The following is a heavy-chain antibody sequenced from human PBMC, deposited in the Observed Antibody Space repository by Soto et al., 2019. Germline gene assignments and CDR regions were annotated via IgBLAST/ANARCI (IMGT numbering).Heavy chain of an antibody. Sequence: EVQLLESGGGLVQPGGSLRLSCAASGFTFISYAMNWVRQAPGKGLQWVSAISGGGDATFYADSVKGRFTISRDNSRNTVTLPVNSRGADDTAVYYCARKVPGSTTRPDYWYFDLWGRGTLVTVSS. D-gene: IGHD3-10*01. J-gene: IGHJ2*01. CDR2: ISGGGDAT. CDR3: ARKVPGSTTRPDYWYFDL. CDR1: GFTFISYA. V-gene: IGHV3-23*01.